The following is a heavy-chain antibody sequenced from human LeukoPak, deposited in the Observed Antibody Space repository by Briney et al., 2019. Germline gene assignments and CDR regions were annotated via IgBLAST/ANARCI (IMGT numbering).Heavy chain of an antibody. CDR3: ARAVQGHAFDI. V-gene: IGHV3-21*01. J-gene: IGHJ3*02. CDR1: GFTFSSYS. Sequence: GGSLRLSCAASGFTFSSYSMNWVRQAPGKGLEWVSSISSSSSYIYYADSVKGRFTISRDNAKNSLYLQMNSLRVEDTAVYYCARAVQGHAFDIWGQGTMVTVSS. CDR2: ISSSSSYI.